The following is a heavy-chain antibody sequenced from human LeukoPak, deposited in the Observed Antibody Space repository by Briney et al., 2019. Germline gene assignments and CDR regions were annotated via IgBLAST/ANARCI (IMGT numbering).Heavy chain of an antibody. CDR2: VSSSSSTI. CDR1: GFTFNSYW. Sequence: PGGSLRLSCVASGFTFNSYWMNWVRQAPGKGLEWVSYVSSSSSTIYYADSVKGRFTISRDNAKNSLYLQMNSLRAEDTAVYYCARYHRYGGIVATIPQFDYWGQGTLVTVSS. CDR3: ARYHRYGGIVATIPQFDY. D-gene: IGHD5-12*01. J-gene: IGHJ4*02. V-gene: IGHV3-48*04.